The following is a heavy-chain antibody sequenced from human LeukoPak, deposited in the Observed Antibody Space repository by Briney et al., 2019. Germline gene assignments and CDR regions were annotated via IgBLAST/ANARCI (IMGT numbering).Heavy chain of an antibody. CDR3: ARVLGWYYDSSDYSRAFDY. D-gene: IGHD3-22*01. CDR1: GYTFTSYD. CDR2: MNPNSGNT. J-gene: IGHJ4*02. Sequence: ASVKVSCKASGYTFTSYDINWVRQATGQGLEWMGWMNPNSGNTGYAQKFQGRVTMTRNTSISTAYMELSSLRSEDTAVYYCARVLGWYYDSSDYSRAFDYWGQGTLVTVSS. V-gene: IGHV1-8*01.